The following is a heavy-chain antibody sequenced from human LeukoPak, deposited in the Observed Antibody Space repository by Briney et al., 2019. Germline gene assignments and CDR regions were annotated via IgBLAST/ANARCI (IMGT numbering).Heavy chain of an antibody. J-gene: IGHJ4*02. CDR1: GFTFSSNA. Sequence: PGGSLRLSCAASGFTFSSNAMTWVRQAPGKGLECVSAITGRGDTTYYADSVKGRFTISRDNSRNTLYLQLNILRAEDTAIYYCAKAYGTNGYYQLPIDFWGQGTLVTVSS. D-gene: IGHD3-22*01. V-gene: IGHV3-23*01. CDR2: ITGRGDTT. CDR3: AKAYGTNGYYQLPIDF.